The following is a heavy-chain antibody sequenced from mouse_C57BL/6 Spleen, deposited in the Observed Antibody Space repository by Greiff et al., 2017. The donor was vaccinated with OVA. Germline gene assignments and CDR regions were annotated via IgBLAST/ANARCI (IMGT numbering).Heavy chain of an antibody. V-gene: IGHV5-9-1*02. CDR2: ISSGGDYI. CDR3: TRDQGLTGTGYFDY. CDR1: GFTFSSYA. D-gene: IGHD4-1*01. Sequence: DVMLVESGEGLVKPGGSLKLSCAASGFTFSSYAMSWVRQTPEKRLEWVAYISSGGDYIYYADTVKGRFTISRDNARNTLYLQMSSLKSEDTAMYYCTRDQGLTGTGYFDYWGQGTTLTVSS. J-gene: IGHJ2*01.